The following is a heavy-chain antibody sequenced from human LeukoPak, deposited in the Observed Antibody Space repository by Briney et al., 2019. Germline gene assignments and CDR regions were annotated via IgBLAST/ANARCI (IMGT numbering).Heavy chain of an antibody. CDR1: GFTFSSYA. CDR3: ARVLETDCRGGSCYSGLDY. CDR2: ISGSGGST. V-gene: IGHV3-23*01. D-gene: IGHD2-15*01. J-gene: IGHJ4*02. Sequence: PGGSLRLSCAASGFTFSSYAMSWVRQAPGKGLEWVSAISGSGGSTYYADSVKGRFTISRDNSKNTLYLQMNSLRVEDTAVYYCARVLETDCRGGSCYSGLDYWGQGTLVTVSS.